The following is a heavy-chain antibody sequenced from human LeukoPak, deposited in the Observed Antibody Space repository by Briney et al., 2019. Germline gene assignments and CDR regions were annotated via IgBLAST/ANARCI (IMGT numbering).Heavy chain of an antibody. V-gene: IGHV4-59*01. CDR3: ARESITPLYYFDY. D-gene: IGHD3-3*01. CDR1: GGSFSGYY. J-gene: IGHJ4*02. Sequence: PSETLSLTCAVYGGSFSGYYWSWIRQPPGKGLEWIGYIYYSGSTNYNPSLKSRVTISVDTSKNQFSLKLSSVTAADTAVYYCARESITPLYYFDYWGQGTLVTVSS. CDR2: IYYSGST.